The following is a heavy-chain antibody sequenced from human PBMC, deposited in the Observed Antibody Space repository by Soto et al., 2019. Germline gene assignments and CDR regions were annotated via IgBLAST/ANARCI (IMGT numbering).Heavy chain of an antibody. CDR1: GFTFSSYG. J-gene: IGHJ4*02. V-gene: IGHV3-33*08. Sequence: GGSLRLSCAASGFTFSSYGMQWVRQAPGKGLEWVAVISYDGGNKFYADSVKGRFTISRDNSKNTVSLQMNSLRDEDSAAYYCATTGPYWGQGTLVTVSS. CDR3: ATTGPY. CDR2: ISYDGGNK.